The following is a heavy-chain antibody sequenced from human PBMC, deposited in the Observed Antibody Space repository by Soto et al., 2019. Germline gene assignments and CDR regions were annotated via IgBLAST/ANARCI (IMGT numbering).Heavy chain of an antibody. Sequence: SETLSLTCAVYGGSFSGYYWSWIRQPPGKGLEWIGDINHSGSTNYNPSLKSRVTISVDTSKNQFSLKLSSVTAADTAVYYCARWGWNDYVWGSYRYNRYYYYGMDVWGQGTTVTVSS. CDR1: GGSFSGYY. CDR2: INHSGST. CDR3: ARWGWNDYVWGSYRYNRYYYYGMDV. J-gene: IGHJ6*02. V-gene: IGHV4-34*01. D-gene: IGHD3-16*02.